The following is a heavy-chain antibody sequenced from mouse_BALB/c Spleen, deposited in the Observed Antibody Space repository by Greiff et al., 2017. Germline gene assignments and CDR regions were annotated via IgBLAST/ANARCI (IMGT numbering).Heavy chain of an antibody. Sequence: QVQLQQSGAELARPGASVKLSCKASGYTFTDYYINWVKQRTGQGLEWIGEIYPGSGNTKYNEKFKGKATLTVDTSSSTAYMQLSSLTSEDTAVYFCARDASYYFDYWGQGTTLTVSS. CDR3: ARDASYYFDY. V-gene: IGHV1-84*02. CDR1: GYTFTDYY. J-gene: IGHJ2*01. D-gene: IGHD6-1*01. CDR2: IYPGSGNT.